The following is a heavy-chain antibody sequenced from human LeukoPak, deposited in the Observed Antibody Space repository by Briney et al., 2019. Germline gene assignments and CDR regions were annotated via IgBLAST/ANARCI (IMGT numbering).Heavy chain of an antibody. D-gene: IGHD3-22*01. CDR3: AIEGGRVYYDSSGCYNY. J-gene: IGHJ4*02. Sequence: ASVKVSCKASGYTFTGYYMHWVRQAPGQGLEWMGWINPNSGGTNYAQKFQGRVTMTRDTSISTAYMELSRLRSDDTAVYYCAIEGGRVYYDSSGCYNYWGQGTLVTVSS. V-gene: IGHV1-2*02. CDR1: GYTFTGYY. CDR2: INPNSGGT.